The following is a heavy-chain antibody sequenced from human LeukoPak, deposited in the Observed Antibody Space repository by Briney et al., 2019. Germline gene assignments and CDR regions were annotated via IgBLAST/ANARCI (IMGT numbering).Heavy chain of an antibody. CDR1: GGSISSGGYY. D-gene: IGHD5-18*01. CDR3: ARAGNTAMPFGYDY. CDR2: IYYSGST. V-gene: IGHV4-31*03. Sequence: PSETLSLTCTVSGGSISSGGYYWSWIRQHPGKGLEWIRYIYYSGSTYYNPSLKSRVTISVDTSKNQFSLKLSSVTAADTAVYSGARAGNTAMPFGYDYWGQGTLVTVSS. J-gene: IGHJ4*02.